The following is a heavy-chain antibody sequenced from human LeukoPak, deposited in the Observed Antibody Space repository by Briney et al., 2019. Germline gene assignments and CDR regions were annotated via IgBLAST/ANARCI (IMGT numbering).Heavy chain of an antibody. J-gene: IGHJ4*02. CDR3: VRDKDWGFDS. V-gene: IGHV3-48*01. D-gene: IGHD7-27*01. CDR2: IGTGTNTV. CDR1: GFTFTSYT. Sequence: GGSLRLSCAASGFTFTSYTMNWVRQAPGKGLEWVSQIGTGTNTVGYADSIKGRFTISRDNAKNSVDLQMGSPRVDDSAVYYCVRDKDWGFDSWGQGTLVTVSS.